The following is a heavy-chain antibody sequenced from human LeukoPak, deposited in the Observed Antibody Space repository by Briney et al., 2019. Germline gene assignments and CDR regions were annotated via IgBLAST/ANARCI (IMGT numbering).Heavy chain of an antibody. D-gene: IGHD6-19*01. V-gene: IGHV4-59*12. CDR2: IYYSGST. Sequence: SETLSLTCTVSGGSISSYYWSWIRQPPGKGLEWIGYIYYSGSTNYNPSLKSRVTISVDTSKNQFSLKLSSVTAADTAVYYCARGPIAVAGRGVDYWGQGTLVTVSS. CDR1: GGSISSYY. CDR3: ARGPIAVAGRGVDY. J-gene: IGHJ4*02.